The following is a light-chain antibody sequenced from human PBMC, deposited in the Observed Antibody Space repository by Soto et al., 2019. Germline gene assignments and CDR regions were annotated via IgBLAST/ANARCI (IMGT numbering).Light chain of an antibody. Sequence: QSALTQPASVSGSPGQSITISCTGTSSDVGGYNYVSWYQQHPGKAPKLMIYEVSNRPSGVSDRFSGSRSGNTASLAISGLQSEDEADYYCATWDDSLNAAVFGGGTQLTVL. J-gene: IGLJ7*01. CDR3: ATWDDSLNAAV. CDR2: EVS. CDR1: SSDVGGYNY. V-gene: IGLV2-14*01.